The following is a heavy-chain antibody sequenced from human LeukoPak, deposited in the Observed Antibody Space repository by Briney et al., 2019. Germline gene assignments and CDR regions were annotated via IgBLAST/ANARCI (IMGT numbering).Heavy chain of an antibody. CDR1: GFTFNTYG. Sequence: PGGSLRLSCAASGFTFNTYGMHWVRQAPGKGLEWVAVIWYDGSNEFYSDSVKGRFTISRHNSKNTLYLQMNSLRAEDTAVYYCARDSVRDGYNSDYFDFWGQGTLVTVSS. J-gene: IGHJ4*02. V-gene: IGHV3-33*08. CDR2: IWYDGSNE. CDR3: ARDSVRDGYNSDYFDF. D-gene: IGHD5-24*01.